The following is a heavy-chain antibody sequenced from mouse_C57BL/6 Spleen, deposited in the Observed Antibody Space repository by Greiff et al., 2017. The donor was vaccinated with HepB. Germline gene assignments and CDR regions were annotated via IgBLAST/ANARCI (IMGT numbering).Heavy chain of an antibody. D-gene: IGHD1-1*01. CDR2: INPNNGGT. Sequence: VQLQQSGPELVKPGASVKIPCKASGYTFTDYNMDWVKQSHGKSLEWIGDINPNNGGTNYNQKFKGKATLTVDKSSSTAYMELRSLTSEDTAVYFCARGGLVRGFAYWGPGTLVTVSA. J-gene: IGHJ3*01. V-gene: IGHV1-18*01. CDR1: GYTFTDYN. CDR3: ARGGLVRGFAY.